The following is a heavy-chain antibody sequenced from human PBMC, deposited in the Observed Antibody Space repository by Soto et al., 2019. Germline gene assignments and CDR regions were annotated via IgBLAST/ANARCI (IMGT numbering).Heavy chain of an antibody. CDR2: ISSSSSTI. CDR1: YS. D-gene: IGHD4-17*01. Sequence: YSMNWFRQAPGKGLEWVSYISSSSSTIYYADSVKGRFTISRDNAKNSLYLQMNSLRAEDTAVYYCARDLNYGLFDYWGQGTLVTVSS. J-gene: IGHJ4*02. CDR3: ARDLNYGLFDY. V-gene: IGHV3-48*01.